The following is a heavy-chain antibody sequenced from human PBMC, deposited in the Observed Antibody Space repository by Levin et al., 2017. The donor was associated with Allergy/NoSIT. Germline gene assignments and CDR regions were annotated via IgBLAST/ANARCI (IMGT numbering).Heavy chain of an antibody. CDR2: ISYTGHT. CDR3: ARLISQRAPDWYFDL. CDR1: GASFNTHAYY. V-gene: IGHV4-31*03. D-gene: IGHD6-25*01. Sequence: PSETLSLTCTVTGASFNTHAYYWAWVRQFPEGGLEWISYISYTGHTDSHPSLKSRLSLSVDTSQTQFSVTLTSVTAADTAVYFCARLISQRAPDWYFDLWGRGTLVAVSS. J-gene: IGHJ2*01.